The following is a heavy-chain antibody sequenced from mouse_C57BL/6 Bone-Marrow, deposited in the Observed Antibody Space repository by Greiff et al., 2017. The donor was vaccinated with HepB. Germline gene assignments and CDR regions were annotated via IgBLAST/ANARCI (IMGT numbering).Heavy chain of an antibody. D-gene: IGHD1-1*01. CDR1: GFTFTDYY. Sequence: EVKLVESGGGLVQPGGSLSLSCAASGFTFTDYYMSWVRQPPGKALEWLGFIRNKANGYTTEYSASVKGRFTISRDNSQSILYLQMNALRAEDSATYYCARSYDYGSSYAKEYWGQGTSVTVAS. CDR3: ARSYDYGSSYAKEY. J-gene: IGHJ4*01. CDR2: IRNKANGYTT. V-gene: IGHV7-3*01.